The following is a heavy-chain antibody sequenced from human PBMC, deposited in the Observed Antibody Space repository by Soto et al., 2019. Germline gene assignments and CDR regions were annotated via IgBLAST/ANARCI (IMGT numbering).Heavy chain of an antibody. J-gene: IGHJ4*02. CDR1: GYTFTSYD. CDR2: MNPNSGNT. CDR3: ARGSRITMIVVVISAYYFDY. Sequence: ASVKVSCKASGYTFTSYDINWVRQATGQGLEWMGWMNPNSGNTGYAQKFQGRVTMTRNTSISTAYMELSSLRSEDTAVYYCARGSRITMIVVVISAYYFDYWCQGTLVTVSS. V-gene: IGHV1-8*01. D-gene: IGHD3-22*01.